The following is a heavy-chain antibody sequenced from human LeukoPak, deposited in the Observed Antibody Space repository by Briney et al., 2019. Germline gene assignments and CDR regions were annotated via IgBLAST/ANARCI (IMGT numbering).Heavy chain of an antibody. D-gene: IGHD3-10*01. J-gene: IGHJ4*02. CDR1: GFTFSSYG. V-gene: IGHV3-33*06. CDR3: AKDQPVRGVMGY. CDR2: IWYDGSNK. Sequence: GRSLRLSCAASGFTFSSYGMHWVRQAPGKGLERVAVIWYDGSNKYYADSVKGRFTISRDNSKNTLYLQMNSLRAEDTAVYYCAKDQPVRGVMGYWGQGTLVTVSS.